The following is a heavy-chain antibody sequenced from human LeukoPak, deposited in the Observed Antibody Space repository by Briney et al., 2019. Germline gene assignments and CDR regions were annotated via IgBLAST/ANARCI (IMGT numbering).Heavy chain of an antibody. CDR2: IKQDGSEK. Sequence: PGGSLRLSCAASGFTFSSYWMSWVRQAPGKGREWVANIKQDGSEKYYVDSVKGRFTVSRDNAKNSPYLQMNSLRAEDTAVYYCARVCPGIFFDYWGQGTLVTVSS. CDR1: GFTFSSYW. J-gene: IGHJ4*02. D-gene: IGHD1-26*01. CDR3: ARVCPGIFFDY. V-gene: IGHV3-7*01.